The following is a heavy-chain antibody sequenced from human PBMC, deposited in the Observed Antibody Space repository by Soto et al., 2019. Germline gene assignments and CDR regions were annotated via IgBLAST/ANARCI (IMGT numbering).Heavy chain of an antibody. V-gene: IGHV4-34*01. CDR1: GGSFSGYY. Sequence: QVQLQQWGAGLLKPSETLSLTCAVYGGSFSGYYWSWIRQPPGKGLEWIGEINHSGSTNYNPSLKSRVTISEDTSKNQFSLKLSSVTAADTAVYYCARGLLLWYGELSRRGDHCYYMDVWGKGTTVTVSS. CDR3: ARGLLLWYGELSRRGDHCYYMDV. J-gene: IGHJ6*03. CDR2: INHSGST. D-gene: IGHD3-10*01.